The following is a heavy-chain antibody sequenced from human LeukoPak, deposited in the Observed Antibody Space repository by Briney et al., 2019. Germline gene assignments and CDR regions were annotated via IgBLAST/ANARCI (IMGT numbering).Heavy chain of an antibody. J-gene: IGHJ4*02. Sequence: GGSLRLSCAASGFTFTSYEMNWVRQAPGKGLEWVSYITISGSTIYYADSVKGRFTISRDNAKNTLYLQMNSLRAEDTAVYYCARTTSFDYWGQGTLVTVSS. D-gene: IGHD1-1*01. CDR2: ITISGSTI. CDR1: GFTFTSYE. V-gene: IGHV3-48*03. CDR3: ARTTSFDY.